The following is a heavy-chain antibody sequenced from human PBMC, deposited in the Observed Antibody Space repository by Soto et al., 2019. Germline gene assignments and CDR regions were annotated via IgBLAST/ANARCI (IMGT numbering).Heavy chain of an antibody. J-gene: IGHJ5*02. Sequence: PSETLSLTCTVSGGSISSYYWSWIRQPPGKGLEWIGYIYYSGSTNYNPSLKSRVTISVDTSKNQFSLKLSSVTAADTAVYYCASDSRGVRRWFDPWGQGTLVTVSS. D-gene: IGHD3-10*01. CDR2: IYYSGST. V-gene: IGHV4-59*01. CDR3: ASDSRGVRRWFDP. CDR1: GGSISSYY.